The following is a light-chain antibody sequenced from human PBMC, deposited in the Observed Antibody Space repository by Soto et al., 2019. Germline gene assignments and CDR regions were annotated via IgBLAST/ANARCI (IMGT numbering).Light chain of an antibody. Sequence: SALTQPASVSGSPGQSITISCTGTSSDIGGYNYVSWYQQHPGKAPKLMIYEVSNRPSGVSNRFSGSKSGNTASLTISGLQAEDEADYYCSSFRSTTTLFGGGTKVTVL. J-gene: IGLJ2*01. CDR1: SSDIGGYNY. CDR2: EVS. CDR3: SSFRSTTTL. V-gene: IGLV2-14*01.